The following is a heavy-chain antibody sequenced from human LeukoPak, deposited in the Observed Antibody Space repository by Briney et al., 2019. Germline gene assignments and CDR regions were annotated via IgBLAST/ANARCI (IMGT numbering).Heavy chain of an antibody. D-gene: IGHD2-15*01. CDR2: INPNSGGT. V-gene: IGHV1-2*02. CDR3: ARDPVATPAY. Sequence: ASVTVSCKASGYTFTAYYMHWVRQAPGQGLERMGWINPNSGGTYYAQKFQGRVTMTRDTSIITAYMELSRLRSDATAVYYCARDPVATPAYWGQGTLVTVSS. CDR1: GYTFTAYY. J-gene: IGHJ4*02.